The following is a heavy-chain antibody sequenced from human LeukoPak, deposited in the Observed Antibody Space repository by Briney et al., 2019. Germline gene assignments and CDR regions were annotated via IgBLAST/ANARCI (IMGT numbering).Heavy chain of an antibody. D-gene: IGHD4-17*01. Sequence: PGRSLRLSCAASGFTFSSYAMHWVRQAPGKGLEWVAVISYDGSNKYYADSVKGRFTISRDNSKNTLYLQMNSLRAEDTAVYYCARDAGDYGDYVAGMDVWGQGTTVTVSS. CDR2: ISYDGSNK. CDR1: GFTFSSYA. CDR3: ARDAGDYGDYVAGMDV. V-gene: IGHV3-30*04. J-gene: IGHJ6*02.